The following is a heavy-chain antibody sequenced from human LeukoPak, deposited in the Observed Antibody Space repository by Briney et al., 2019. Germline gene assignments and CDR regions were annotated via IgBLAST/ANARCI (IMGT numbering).Heavy chain of an antibody. CDR1: GGSISSSSYY. CDR3: ARRGATMIVVSGFDY. CDR2: IYYSGST. D-gene: IGHD3-22*01. J-gene: IGHJ4*02. V-gene: IGHV4-39*01. Sequence: SETLSLTCTVSGGSISSSSYYWGWIRQPPGKGLEWIGSIYYSGSTYYNPSLKSRVTISVDTSKNPFSLKLSSVTAADTAVYYCARRGATMIVVSGFDYWGQGTLVTVSS.